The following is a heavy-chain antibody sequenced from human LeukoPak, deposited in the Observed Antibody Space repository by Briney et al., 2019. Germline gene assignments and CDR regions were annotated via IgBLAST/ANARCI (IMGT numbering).Heavy chain of an antibody. CDR3: AKTIGYCSGGSCYSGSHFDY. Sequence: GGSLRLSCAASGFTFSSYSMNWVRQAPGKGLEWVSSISSNSSNIYYADSVKGRFTISRDNAKNSLYLQMNSLRAEDTAVYYCAKTIGYCSGGSCYSGSHFDYWGQGTLVTVSS. V-gene: IGHV3-21*01. CDR2: ISSNSSNI. CDR1: GFTFSSYS. D-gene: IGHD2-15*01. J-gene: IGHJ4*02.